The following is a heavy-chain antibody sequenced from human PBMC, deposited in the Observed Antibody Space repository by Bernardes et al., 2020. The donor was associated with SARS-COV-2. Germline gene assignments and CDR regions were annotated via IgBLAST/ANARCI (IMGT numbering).Heavy chain of an antibody. V-gene: IGHV4-34*01. CDR2: VNHSGST. CDR3: ARGASGVNMILVVIGFSYYFDC. J-gene: IGHJ4*02. D-gene: IGHD3-22*01. Sequence: SETLSLTCTVYGGSFNDYSWTWIRQAPGKGLEWIGEVNHSGSTKYNPSLRSRVTISLDTSKNQFSLKLSSVTAADTAVYYCARGASGVNMILVVIGFSYYFDCWGQGTLVTVSS. CDR1: GGSFNDYS.